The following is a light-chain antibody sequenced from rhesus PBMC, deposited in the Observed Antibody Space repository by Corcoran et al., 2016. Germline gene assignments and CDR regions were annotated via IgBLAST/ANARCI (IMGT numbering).Light chain of an antibody. CDR1: QDIDKE. CDR3: LQVYSTPYC. J-gene: IGKJ2*01. V-gene: IGKV1-94*01. CDR2: AAS. Sequence: DIQMTQSPSSLSASVGDRITVTCRASQDIDKELTWYPQKPGKAPTLLFYAASQLQTGVSSRSSGRGSGTEFTLTISSLRPEYAATYCCLQVYSTPYCFGQGAKVELK.